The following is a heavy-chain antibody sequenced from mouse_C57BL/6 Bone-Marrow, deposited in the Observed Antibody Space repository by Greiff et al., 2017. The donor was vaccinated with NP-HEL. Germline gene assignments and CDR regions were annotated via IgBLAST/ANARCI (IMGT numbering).Heavy chain of an antibody. CDR1: GYTFTDYY. Sequence: EVQLQQSGPELVKPGASVKISCKASGYTFTDYYMNWVKQSHGKSLEWIGDINPNNGGTSYNQKFKGKATLTVDKSSSTAYMELRSLTSEDSAVYYCARKDYGSSYTWFAYWGQGTLVTVSA. D-gene: IGHD1-1*01. J-gene: IGHJ3*01. V-gene: IGHV1-26*01. CDR2: INPNNGGT. CDR3: ARKDYGSSYTWFAY.